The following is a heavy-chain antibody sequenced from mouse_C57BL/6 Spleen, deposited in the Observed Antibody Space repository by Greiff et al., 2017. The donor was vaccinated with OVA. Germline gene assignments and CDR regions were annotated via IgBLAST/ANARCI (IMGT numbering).Heavy chain of an antibody. Sequence: VQVVESGPGLVAPSQSLSISCTVSGFSLTSYGVSWVRQPPGKGLEWLGVIWGDGSTNYHSARISRLSISKDNSKSQIFVKLNSLQTDDTATYYCAPTYYDYVNAMDYWGQRASVTVSS. D-gene: IGHD2-4*01. CDR2: IWGDGST. J-gene: IGHJ4*01. CDR1: GFSLTSYG. V-gene: IGHV2-3*01. CDR3: APTYYDYVNAMDY.